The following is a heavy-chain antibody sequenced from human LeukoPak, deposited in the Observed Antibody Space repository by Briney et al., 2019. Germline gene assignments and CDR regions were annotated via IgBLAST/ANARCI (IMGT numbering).Heavy chain of an antibody. J-gene: IGHJ6*03. Sequence: SSETLSLTCTVSGGSISSSSYYWSWIRQPAGKGLEWIGRIYTSGSTNYNPSLKSRVTISVDTSKNQFSLKLSSVTAADTAVYYCARALWFGNYYYMDVWGKGTTVTISS. CDR1: GGSISSSSYY. D-gene: IGHD3-10*01. CDR3: ARALWFGNYYYMDV. CDR2: IYTSGST. V-gene: IGHV4-61*02.